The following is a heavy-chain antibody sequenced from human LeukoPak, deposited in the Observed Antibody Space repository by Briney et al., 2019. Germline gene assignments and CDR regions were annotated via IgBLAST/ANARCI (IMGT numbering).Heavy chain of an antibody. Sequence: SETLSLTCTVSGGSISSSSYYWGWIRQPPGKGLEWIGSIYYSGSTYYNPSLKSRVTISVDTSKNQFSLKLSSVTAADTAVYYCARHTADIAARPIYFQHWGQGTLVTVSS. V-gene: IGHV4-39*01. CDR2: IYYSGST. D-gene: IGHD6-6*01. J-gene: IGHJ1*01. CDR1: GGSISSSSYY. CDR3: ARHTADIAARPIYFQH.